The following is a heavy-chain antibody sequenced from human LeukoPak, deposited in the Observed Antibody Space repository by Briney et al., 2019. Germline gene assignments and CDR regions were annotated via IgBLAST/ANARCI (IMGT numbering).Heavy chain of an antibody. V-gene: IGHV3-21*01. J-gene: IGHJ6*02. Sequence: GGSLRLSCVASEFTFNSYNMNWVRQAPGKGLEWVSSISSSSSYIYYADSVRGRFTISRDNAKNTVYLQMNSLRTEDTAVYYCARGLPNYGMDVWGQGTTVTVSS. CDR1: EFTFNSYN. CDR2: ISSSSSYI. CDR3: ARGLPNYGMDV.